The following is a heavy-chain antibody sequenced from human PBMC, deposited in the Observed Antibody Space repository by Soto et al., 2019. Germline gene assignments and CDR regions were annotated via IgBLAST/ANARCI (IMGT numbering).Heavy chain of an antibody. CDR1: GFSLSNFA. D-gene: IGHD6-19*01. J-gene: IGHJ5*01. CDR3: AKDRVALAGLGFWDS. Sequence: EVQLLESGGGLVPPGGSLRLSCAASGFSLSNFALSWVRQAPGKGLEWVSVISANGGRATYADSVKGRFTTSRDNSKNEPYLEVRSLRADDTATYYGAKDRVALAGLGFWDSWGQGTLVMVSS. CDR2: ISANGGRA. V-gene: IGHV3-23*01.